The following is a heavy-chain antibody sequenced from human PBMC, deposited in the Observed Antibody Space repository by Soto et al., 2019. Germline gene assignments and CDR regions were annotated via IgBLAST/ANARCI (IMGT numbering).Heavy chain of an antibody. J-gene: IGHJ3*02. CDR1: GLTFSSYA. CDR2: VSGSGGST. Sequence: EVQLLESGGGLVQPGGSLRLSCAASGLTFSSYAMSWCHQAPGRGLEWVSDVSGSGGSTYYADSVKGRFTISRDNSRNTLYLQMNSLRAEDTAAYWCAKRGDKWNEAFDIWCPGTKVTVSS. V-gene: IGHV3-23*01. CDR3: AKRGDKWNEAFDI. D-gene: IGHD1-20*01.